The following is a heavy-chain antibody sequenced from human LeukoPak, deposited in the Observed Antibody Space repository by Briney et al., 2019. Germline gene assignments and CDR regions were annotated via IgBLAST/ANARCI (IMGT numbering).Heavy chain of an antibody. D-gene: IGHD7-27*01. CDR3: AKNIALTGEFDS. CDR2: IYSSDDST. CDR1: GFTFNSYA. Sequence: GGSLRLSCAASGFTFNSYAMNWVRQAPGKGPEWVSTIYSSDDSTYYADSVKGRFTISRVNSKNTLYLQMSSLRVEDTAVYYCAKNIALTGEFDSWGQGTLVTVSS. J-gene: IGHJ4*02. V-gene: IGHV3-23*01.